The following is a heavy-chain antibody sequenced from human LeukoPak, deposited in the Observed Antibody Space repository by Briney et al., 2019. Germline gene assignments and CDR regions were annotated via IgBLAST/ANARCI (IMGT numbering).Heavy chain of an antibody. CDR3: ARGVDV. J-gene: IGHJ6*02. V-gene: IGHV3-7*04. CDR1: GFTFNSYW. CDR2: KKEDGSEK. Sequence: GGSLRLSCAASGFTFNSYWMNWVRQAPGKGLECVANKKEDGSEKYYVDSVKGRFTISRDNAKNSLYLKMNSLRAEDTAVYYCARGVDVWGQGTTVTVS.